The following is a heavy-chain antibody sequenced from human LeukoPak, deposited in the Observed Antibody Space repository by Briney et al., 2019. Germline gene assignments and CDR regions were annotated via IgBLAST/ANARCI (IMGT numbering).Heavy chain of an antibody. J-gene: IGHJ3*02. Sequence: QPGRSLRLSCAASGFTFSSYGMHWVRQAPGKGLEWVAVIWYDGSNKYYADSVKGRFTISRDNSKNTLYLQMNSLRAKDTAVYYCARELVAVAGTERGDAFDIWGQGTMVTVSS. V-gene: IGHV3-33*01. CDR3: ARELVAVAGTERGDAFDI. CDR1: GFTFSSYG. D-gene: IGHD6-19*01. CDR2: IWYDGSNK.